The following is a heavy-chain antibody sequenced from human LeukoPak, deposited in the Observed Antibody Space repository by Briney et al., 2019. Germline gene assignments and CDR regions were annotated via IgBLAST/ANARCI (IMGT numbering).Heavy chain of an antibody. V-gene: IGHV3-23*01. D-gene: IGHD5-12*01. CDR2: ISGSGGST. CDR1: GFTFSSYA. Sequence: GGSLRLSCAASGFTFSSYAMSWVPQAPGKGLEWVSAISGSGGSTYYADSVKGRFTISRDNSKNTLYLQMNSLRAEDTAVYYCAKDRGSYSGYGNWGQGTLVTVSS. J-gene: IGHJ4*02. CDR3: AKDRGSYSGYGN.